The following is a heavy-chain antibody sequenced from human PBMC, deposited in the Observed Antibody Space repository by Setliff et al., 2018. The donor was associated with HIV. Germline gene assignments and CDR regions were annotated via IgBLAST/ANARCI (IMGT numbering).Heavy chain of an antibody. D-gene: IGHD3-10*01. J-gene: IGHJ4*02. CDR3: ARDRALRFSKSPSFNYFDV. CDR2: IYSTGHT. Sequence: SETLSLTCLVLSYSITNGNYWAWIRQSPGKGLEWIGSIYSTGHTYYNPSHKSRLTMSVDTAKNRFSLKLISVTAADTAVYYCARDRALRFSKSPSFNYFDVWGQGALVTVSS. CDR1: SYSITNGNY. V-gene: IGHV4-38-2*02.